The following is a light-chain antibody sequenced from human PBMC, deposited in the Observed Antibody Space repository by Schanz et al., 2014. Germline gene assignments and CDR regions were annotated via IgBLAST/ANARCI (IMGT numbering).Light chain of an antibody. CDR3: QSYDSSLSGWV. J-gene: IGLJ3*02. V-gene: IGLV2-8*01. CDR2: EVS. CDR1: SSDVGGYKY. Sequence: QSALTQPPSASGSPGQSITISCTGTSSDVGGYKYVSWYQQHPGKAPKLMIYEVSKRPSGVSDRFSGSKSGNTASLSISGLQVEDEVDYYCQSYDSSLSGWVFGGGTKVTVL.